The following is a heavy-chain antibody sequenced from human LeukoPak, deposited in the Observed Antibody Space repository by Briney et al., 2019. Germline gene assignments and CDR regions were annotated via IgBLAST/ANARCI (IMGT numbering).Heavy chain of an antibody. CDR3: ARDLTAGLVTAIQDYYYGMDV. J-gene: IGHJ6*02. Sequence: ASVKVSCKASGYTFTSYAMNWVRQAPGQGLEWMGWINTNTGNPTYAQGFTGRFVFSLDTSVSTAYLQISSLKAEDTAVYYCARDLTAGLVTAIQDYYYGMDVWGQGTTVTVSS. CDR2: INTNTGNP. D-gene: IGHD2-21*02. CDR1: GYTFTSYA. V-gene: IGHV7-4-1*02.